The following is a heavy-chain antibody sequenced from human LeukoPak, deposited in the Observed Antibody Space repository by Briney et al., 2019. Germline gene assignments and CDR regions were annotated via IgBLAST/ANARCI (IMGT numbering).Heavy chain of an antibody. CDR1: GFTFSTYG. J-gene: IGHJ4*02. CDR3: AKDFSDWRSYHLPAY. D-gene: IGHD1-26*01. Sequence: GGSLRLSCAASGFTFSTYGIHWVRQAPGKGLEWVAVISYDGSHKYYTDSVKGRFTISRDNSRNTLYLQMNSLRTEDTAVYYCAKDFSDWRSYHLPAYWGQGALVTVSS. V-gene: IGHV3-30*18. CDR2: ISYDGSHK.